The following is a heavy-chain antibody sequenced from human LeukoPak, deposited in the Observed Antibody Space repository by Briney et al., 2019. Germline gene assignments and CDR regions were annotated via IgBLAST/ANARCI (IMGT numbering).Heavy chain of an antibody. CDR3: ATTPLWFGELPDDY. CDR2: ISDNGGST. V-gene: IGHV3-23*01. CDR1: GFTFSSYA. J-gene: IGHJ4*02. D-gene: IGHD3-10*01. Sequence: GGSLRLSCAASGFTFSSYAMSWVRQAPGKGLEWVSAISDNGGSTNYADSVKGRFTTFRDNSKNTLYLQMNSLRAEDTAVYYCATTPLWFGELPDDYWGQGTLVTVSS.